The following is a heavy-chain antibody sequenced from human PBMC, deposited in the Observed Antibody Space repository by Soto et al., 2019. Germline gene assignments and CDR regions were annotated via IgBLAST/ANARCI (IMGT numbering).Heavy chain of an antibody. J-gene: IGHJ5*02. CDR1: GGSISSYY. Sequence: PSETLSLTCTVSGGSISSYYWSWIRQPPGKGLEWIGYIYDSGSTNYNPSLKSRVTISVDTSKNQFSLKVTSVTAADTALYYCARDYFDSSDYTTNWFDPWGQGTLVTVSS. CDR3: ARDYFDSSDYTTNWFDP. V-gene: IGHV4-59*08. D-gene: IGHD3-22*01. CDR2: IYDSGST.